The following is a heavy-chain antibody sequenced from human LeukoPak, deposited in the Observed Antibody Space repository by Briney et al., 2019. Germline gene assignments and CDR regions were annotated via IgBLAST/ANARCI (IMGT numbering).Heavy chain of an antibody. CDR2: ISGSGGST. CDR1: GFTFSSYA. D-gene: IGHD3-3*01. V-gene: IGHV3-23*01. Sequence: GGSLRLSCAASGFTFSSYAMSWVRQAPGKGLEWVSAISGSGGSTYYADSVKGRFTISRDNSKNTLYLQMNSLRAEDTDVYYCARTLLEWLSLDYWGQGTLVTVSS. CDR3: ARTLLEWLSLDY. J-gene: IGHJ4*02.